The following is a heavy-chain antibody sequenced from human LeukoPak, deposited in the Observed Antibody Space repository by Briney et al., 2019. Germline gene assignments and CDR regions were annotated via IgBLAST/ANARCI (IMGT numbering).Heavy chain of an antibody. V-gene: IGHV4-30-2*01. Sequence: PSETVSLTCAVSGGSISSGGYSWSWIRQPPGKGLEWIGYIYHSGSTYYNPSLKSRVTISVDRSKNQFSLKLSSVTAADTAVYYCARHDSSGFFDYWGQGTLVTVSS. CDR3: ARHDSSGFFDY. CDR1: GGSISSGGYS. D-gene: IGHD3-22*01. J-gene: IGHJ4*02. CDR2: IYHSGST.